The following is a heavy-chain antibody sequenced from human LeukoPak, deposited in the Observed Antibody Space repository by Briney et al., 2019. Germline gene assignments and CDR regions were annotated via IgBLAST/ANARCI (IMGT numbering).Heavy chain of an antibody. J-gene: IGHJ4*02. CDR2: ISDDGNNK. V-gene: IGHV3-30*18. Sequence: GRSLRLSCAASGFTFTNFAMHWVRQAPGKGLEWVAVISDDGNNKYFADSVKGRFTISRDNSKNTLYPQMNSLRAEDTAVYYCAKGGPHYGSGSYYAFDYWGQGTLVTVSS. CDR1: GFTFTNFA. CDR3: AKGGPHYGSGSYYAFDY. D-gene: IGHD3-10*01.